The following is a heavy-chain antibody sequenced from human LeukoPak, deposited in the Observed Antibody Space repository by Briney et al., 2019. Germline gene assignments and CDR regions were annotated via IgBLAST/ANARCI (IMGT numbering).Heavy chain of an antibody. CDR1: GYTFTGYY. Sequence: ASVKVSCKASGYTFTGYYMHWVRQAHGQGLEWMGRINPNSGGTNYAQKFQGRVTMTRDTSISTAYMELSRLRSDDTAVYYCARPRYDSSGYRRYYFDYWGQGTLVTVSS. CDR2: INPNSGGT. D-gene: IGHD3-22*01. CDR3: ARPRYDSSGYRRYYFDY. V-gene: IGHV1-2*06. J-gene: IGHJ4*02.